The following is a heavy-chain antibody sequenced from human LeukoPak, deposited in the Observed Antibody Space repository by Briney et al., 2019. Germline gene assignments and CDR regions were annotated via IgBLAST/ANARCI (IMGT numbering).Heavy chain of an antibody. CDR1: GGSISSYY. D-gene: IGHD3-22*01. V-gene: IGHV4-59*01. CDR2: IYYSGST. Sequence: PSETLSLTCTVSGGSISSYYWSWIRQPPGKGLEWIGYIYYSGSTNYNPSLKSRVTISVDTSKNQFSLKLSSVTAADTAVYYRARAYYYDSSGYYFDYWGQGTLVTVSS. CDR3: ARAYYYDSSGYYFDY. J-gene: IGHJ4*02.